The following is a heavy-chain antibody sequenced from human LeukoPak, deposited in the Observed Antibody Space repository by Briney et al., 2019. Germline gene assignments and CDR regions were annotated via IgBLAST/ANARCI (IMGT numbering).Heavy chain of an antibody. D-gene: IGHD2-21*02. CDR3: AKDRLAATADFDY. Sequence: GGSLRLSCAASGFTFSSYVMHWVRQAPGKGLEWVAVISYDGSNKYYADSVKGRFTISRDNSKNTLYLQMNSLRAEDTAVYYCAKDRLAATADFDYWGQGTLVTVSS. J-gene: IGHJ4*02. V-gene: IGHV3-30*18. CDR2: ISYDGSNK. CDR1: GFTFSSYV.